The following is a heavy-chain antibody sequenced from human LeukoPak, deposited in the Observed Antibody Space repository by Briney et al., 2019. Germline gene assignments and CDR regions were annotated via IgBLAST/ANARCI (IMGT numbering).Heavy chain of an antibody. Sequence: SVKVSCKASGGTFSSYAISWVRQAPGQGLEWMGGLIPIFGTANYAQKFQGRVTITADESTSTAYMELSSLRSEDTAVYYCASCDILTGYYIVEYFQHWGQGTLVTVSS. V-gene: IGHV1-69*01. D-gene: IGHD3-9*01. J-gene: IGHJ1*01. CDR2: LIPIFGTA. CDR1: GGTFSSYA. CDR3: ASCDILTGYYIVEYFQH.